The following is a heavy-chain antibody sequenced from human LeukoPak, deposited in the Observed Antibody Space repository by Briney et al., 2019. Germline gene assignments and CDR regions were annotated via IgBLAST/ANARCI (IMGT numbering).Heavy chain of an antibody. CDR1: GYTLTELS. V-gene: IGHV1-24*01. CDR3: ATLGGAMVRGVYQGAPSTYYYDSSGYQATSHFDY. Sequence: ASVKVSCKVSGYTLTELSMHWVRQAPGKGLEWTGGFDPEDGETIYAQKFQGRVTMTEDTSTDTAYMELSSLRSEDTAVYYCATLGGAMVRGVYQGAPSTYYYDSSGYQATSHFDYWGQGTLVTVSS. CDR2: FDPEDGET. J-gene: IGHJ4*02. D-gene: IGHD3-22*01.